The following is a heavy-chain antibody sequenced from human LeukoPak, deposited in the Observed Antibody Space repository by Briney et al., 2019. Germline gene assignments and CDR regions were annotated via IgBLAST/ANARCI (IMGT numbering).Heavy chain of an antibody. CDR1: GFPFSRYS. CDR2: IGSGGTTI. J-gene: IGHJ4*02. CDR3: ARAHYYDSSGYYFFDY. V-gene: IGHV3-48*04. D-gene: IGHD3-22*01. Sequence: GGSLRLSCAASGFPFSRYSMNWVRQAPGKGLEWVSYIGSGGTTIYYADSVKGRFTISRDNAKNSLYLQMNSLRAEDTALYYCARAHYYDSSGYYFFDYWGQGTLVTVSS.